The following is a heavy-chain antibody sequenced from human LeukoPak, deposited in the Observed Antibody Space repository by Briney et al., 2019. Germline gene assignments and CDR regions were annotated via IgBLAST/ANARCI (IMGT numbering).Heavy chain of an antibody. Sequence: SETLSLTCAVSADSIINRNWWSWLRPPPGKGLEWIGQISPNGNTNYNPSLKSRVTISFDTSKNQLSLKLTSVTAADTAVYFCARHGTYDLAYWGQGTLVTVSS. D-gene: IGHD1-26*01. J-gene: IGHJ4*02. CDR3: ARHGTYDLAY. CDR1: ADSIINRNW. V-gene: IGHV4-4*02. CDR2: ISPNGNT.